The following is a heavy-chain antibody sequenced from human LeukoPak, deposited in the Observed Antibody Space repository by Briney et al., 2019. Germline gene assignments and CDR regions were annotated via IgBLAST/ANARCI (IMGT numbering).Heavy chain of an antibody. CDR2: IYYSGGT. V-gene: IGHV4-59*08. CDR1: GDSISSYY. J-gene: IGHJ3*02. D-gene: IGHD5-24*01. CDR3: ARHVTISGPYDASDI. Sequence: SETLSLTCTVSGDSISSYYWSWIRQPPGKGLEWIGYIYYSGGTDYNPSLKSRVTISVDTSKNQFSLKLRSVTAAGTAVYYCARHVTISGPYDASDIWGQGTMVTVSP.